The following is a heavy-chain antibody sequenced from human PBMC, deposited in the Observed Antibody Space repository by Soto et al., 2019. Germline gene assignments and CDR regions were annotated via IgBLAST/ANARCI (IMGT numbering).Heavy chain of an antibody. CDR1: GFTFSDYY. Sequence: QVQLVEAGGGLVKPGGSLRLSCVASGFTFSDYYMSWIRQAPGKGLEWVSYISSSSSYTNYADSVKGRFTISRDNAKNSLYLQKNSLRAEDTAVYYCARDHHRYSGYDYVDYWGQGTLVTVSS. D-gene: IGHD5-12*01. V-gene: IGHV3-11*05. CDR2: ISSSSSYT. CDR3: ARDHHRYSGYDYVDY. J-gene: IGHJ4*02.